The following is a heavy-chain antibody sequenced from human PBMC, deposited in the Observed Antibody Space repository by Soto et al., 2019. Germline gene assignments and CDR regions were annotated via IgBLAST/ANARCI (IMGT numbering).Heavy chain of an antibody. J-gene: IGHJ4*02. V-gene: IGHV4-30-4*01. Sequence: QVQLQESGPGLVKPSQTLSLSCTVSGDSISSGDHYWSWIRQPPGKGLEGIAHISYGGYTFYNPSLQSRITMSVDTSKTQASLKLSSVTAADTAVYYCASLNGSFWSFFDTWGQGTPVTVPS. CDR3: ASLNGSFWSFFDT. CDR2: ISYGGYT. D-gene: IGHD2-8*01. CDR1: GDSISSGDHY.